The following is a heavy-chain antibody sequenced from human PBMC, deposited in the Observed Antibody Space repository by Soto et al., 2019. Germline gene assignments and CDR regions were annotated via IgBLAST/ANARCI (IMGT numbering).Heavy chain of an antibody. CDR1: GGSVSSDDYY. V-gene: IGHV4-61*08. J-gene: IGHJ3*01. D-gene: IGHD3-10*01. CDR2: IYDSGST. Sequence: SETLSLTCTVSGGSVSSDDYYWSWIRQPPGKGLEWIGYIYDSGSTTYNPSLRGRVTISVDTSKNQFSLRLTSVTAADTAVYYCARRVVRRPGAFDLWGQGTMVTVSS. CDR3: ARRVVRRPGAFDL.